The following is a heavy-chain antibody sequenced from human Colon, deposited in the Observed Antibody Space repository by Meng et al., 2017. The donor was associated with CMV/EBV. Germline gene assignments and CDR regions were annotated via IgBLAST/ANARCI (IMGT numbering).Heavy chain of an antibody. CDR3: ARDVKTYSYGIFDY. CDR1: GGTFSRYG. CDR2: ILPMFDTA. J-gene: IGHJ4*02. D-gene: IGHD5-18*01. V-gene: IGHV1-69*05. Sequence: SVTVSCKASGGTFSRYGISWVRQAPGRGLEWMGGILPMFDTANYAQKYQGRVTITTDESTSTAYMELSSLRSEDTAIYYCARDVKTYSYGIFDYWGQGTLVTVSS.